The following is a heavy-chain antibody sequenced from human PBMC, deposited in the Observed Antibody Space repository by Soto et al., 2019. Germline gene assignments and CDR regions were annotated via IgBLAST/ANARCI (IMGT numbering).Heavy chain of an antibody. Sequence: QLQLQESGPGLVKPSETLSLTCTVSGGSISSSSYYWGWIRQPPGKGLEWIGSIYYSGSTYYNPSLKSRVTISVDTSKNQFSLQLSSVTAADTAVYYCARGQYCGGDCYSSPDDAFDIWGQGTMVTVSS. CDR1: GGSISSSSYY. CDR3: ARGQYCGGDCYSSPDDAFDI. J-gene: IGHJ3*02. CDR2: IYYSGST. D-gene: IGHD2-21*01. V-gene: IGHV4-39*01.